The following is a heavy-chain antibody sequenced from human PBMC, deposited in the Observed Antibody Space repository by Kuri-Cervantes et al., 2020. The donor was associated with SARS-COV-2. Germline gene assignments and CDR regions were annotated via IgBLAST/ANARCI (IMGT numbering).Heavy chain of an antibody. CDR1: GYTFTDYY. V-gene: IGHV1-46*03. D-gene: IGHD1-26*01. J-gene: IGHJ4*02. CDR3: APLDAGTDY. CDR2: INPNSGST. Sequence: ASVKVSCKASGYTFTDYYMHWVRQAPGQGLEWMGVINPNSGSTTYAQKFQGRLTMTRNTSPSTVYMELSTLRSEDTAVYYCAPLDAGTDYWGQGTLVTVSS.